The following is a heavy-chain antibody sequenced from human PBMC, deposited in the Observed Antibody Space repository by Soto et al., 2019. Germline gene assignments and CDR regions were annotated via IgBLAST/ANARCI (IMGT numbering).Heavy chain of an antibody. CDR2: ISYDGSNK. J-gene: IGHJ4*02. D-gene: IGHD6-6*01. Sequence: GGSLRLSCAASGFTFSSYAMHWVRQAPGKGLEWVAVISYDGSNKYYADSVKGRFTISRDNSKDTLYLQMNSLKTEDTAVYYCARDEYPGVYWGQGTLVTVSS. CDR1: GFTFSSYA. CDR3: ARDEYPGVY. V-gene: IGHV3-30-3*01.